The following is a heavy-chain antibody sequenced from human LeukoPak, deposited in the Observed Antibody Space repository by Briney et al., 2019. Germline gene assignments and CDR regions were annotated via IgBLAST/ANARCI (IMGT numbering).Heavy chain of an antibody. CDR3: ARSLRYFDFGMDV. D-gene: IGHD3-9*01. V-gene: IGHV1-2*04. CDR1: GYTFTGYY. J-gene: IGHJ6*04. Sequence: ASVKVSCKASGYTFTGYYMHWVRQAPGQGLEWMGWINPNSGGTNYAQKFQGWVTMTRDTSISTAYMELSRLRSDDTAVYYCARSLRYFDFGMDVWGKGTTVTVSS. CDR2: INPNSGGT.